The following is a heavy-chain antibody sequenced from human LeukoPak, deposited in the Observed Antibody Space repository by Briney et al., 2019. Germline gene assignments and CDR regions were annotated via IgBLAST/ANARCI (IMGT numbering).Heavy chain of an antibody. CDR2: INHSGST. D-gene: IGHD2-8*01. J-gene: IGHJ4*02. V-gene: IGHV4-34*01. Sequence: SETLSLTCAVCGGSFSGYYWSWIRQPPGKGLEWIGEINHSGSTNYNPSLKSRVTISVDTSKNQFSLKLSSVTAADTAVYYCASASFVLMVYAIYYWGQGTLVTVSS. CDR1: GGSFSGYY. CDR3: ASASFVLMVYAIYY.